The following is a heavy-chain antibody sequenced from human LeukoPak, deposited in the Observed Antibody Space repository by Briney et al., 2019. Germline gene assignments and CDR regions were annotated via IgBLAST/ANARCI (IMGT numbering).Heavy chain of an antibody. J-gene: IGHJ6*03. CDR3: ARATYYDFWSGSYYYYYMDV. V-gene: IGHV4-4*07. CDR1: GGSISSYY. D-gene: IGHD3-3*01. CDR2: IYTSGST. Sequence: PSETLSLTCTVSGGSISSYYWSWIRQPAGKGLEWIGRIYTSGSTNYNPSLKSRVTMSVDTSKNQFSLKLSSVTAADTAVYYCARATYYDFWSGSYYYYYMDVWGKGTTVTVSS.